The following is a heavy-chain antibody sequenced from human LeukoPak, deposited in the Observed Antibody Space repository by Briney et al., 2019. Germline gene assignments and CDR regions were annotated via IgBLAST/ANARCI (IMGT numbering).Heavy chain of an antibody. CDR3: ATQWFGEGDYFDY. CDR1: GGSISSGGYY. D-gene: IGHD3-10*01. V-gene: IGHV4-31*03. Sequence: PSETLSLTCTVSGGSISSGGYYWSWIRQHPGKGLEWIGYIYYSGSTYYNPSLKSRVTISVDTSKNQFSLKLSSVTAADTALYYCATQWFGEGDYFDYWGQGTLVTVSS. CDR2: IYYSGST. J-gene: IGHJ4*02.